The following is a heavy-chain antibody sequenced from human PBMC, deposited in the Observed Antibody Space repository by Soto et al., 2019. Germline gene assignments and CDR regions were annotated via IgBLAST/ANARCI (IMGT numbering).Heavy chain of an antibody. CDR2: IYYSGST. Sequence: SETLSLTCTVSGGSISSYYWSWIRQPPGKGLEWIGYIYYSGSTNYNPSLKSRVTISVDTSKNQFSLKLSSVTAADTAVYYFARGRSRYGSGSYYIWFDPWGQGTLVTVSS. CDR1: GGSISSYY. V-gene: IGHV4-59*01. CDR3: ARGRSRYGSGSYYIWFDP. D-gene: IGHD3-10*01. J-gene: IGHJ5*02.